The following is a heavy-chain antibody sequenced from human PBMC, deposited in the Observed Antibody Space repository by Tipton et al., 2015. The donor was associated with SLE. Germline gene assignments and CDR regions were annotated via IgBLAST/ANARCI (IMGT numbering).Heavy chain of an antibody. Sequence: TLSLTCTVSGGSISSGGYYWSWIRQHPGKGLEWIGYIYYSGSTYYNPSLKSRLTISLDTSKNQFSLKLSSVTAADTAVYYCARDPAARRGMDVWGQGTTVTVSS. CDR2: IYYSGST. CDR1: GGSISSGGYY. D-gene: IGHD6-6*01. V-gene: IGHV4-31*03. J-gene: IGHJ6*02. CDR3: ARDPAARRGMDV.